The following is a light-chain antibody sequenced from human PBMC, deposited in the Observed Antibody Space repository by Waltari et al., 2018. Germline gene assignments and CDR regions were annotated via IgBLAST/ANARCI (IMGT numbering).Light chain of an antibody. CDR3: QVWDSSSAHYV. J-gene: IGLJ1*01. CDR1: SIGSKS. V-gene: IGLV3-21*02. CDR2: GET. Sequence: SYVLTQPPSVSVAPRQTARITCGGNSIGSKSVQWYQQKSGQAPVLVVYGETDRPPGIPERFSGSNSEDTATLAISSVEAGDEADYYCQVWDSSSAHYVFGSGTKVSVL.